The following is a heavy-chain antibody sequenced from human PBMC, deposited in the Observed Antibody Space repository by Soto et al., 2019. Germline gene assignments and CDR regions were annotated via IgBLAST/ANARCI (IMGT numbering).Heavy chain of an antibody. Sequence: EVQLLESGGGLVQPGGSLRLSCAASILTFDIYAMSWVRQAPGKGLEWVSETTGGGGTAYYAGSVKGRFTISRDNAKNTRYLQWDSLRAEDTAVNFCAINSGYEHDYGMAGWGQGTRVNVSS. J-gene: IGHJ6*01. V-gene: IGHV3-23*01. CDR3: AINSGYEHDYGMAG. CDR2: TTGGGGTA. CDR1: ILTFDIYA. D-gene: IGHD5-12*01.